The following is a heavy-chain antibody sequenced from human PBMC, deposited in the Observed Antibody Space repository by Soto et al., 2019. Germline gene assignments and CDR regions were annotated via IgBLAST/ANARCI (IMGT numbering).Heavy chain of an antibody. CDR1: GFTFSSYG. CDR2: IWYDGSNK. J-gene: IGHJ6*02. CDR3: ARAVAVNYYYYGMDV. D-gene: IGHD3-22*01. Sequence: GGSLRLSCAASGFTFSSYGMHWVRQAPGKGLEWVAVIWYDGSNKYYADSVKGRFTISRDNSENTLYLQMNSLRAEDTAVYYCARAVAVNYYYYGMDVWGQGTTVTVSS. V-gene: IGHV3-33*01.